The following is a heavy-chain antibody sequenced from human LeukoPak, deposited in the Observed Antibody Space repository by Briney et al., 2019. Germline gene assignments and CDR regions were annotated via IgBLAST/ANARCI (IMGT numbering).Heavy chain of an antibody. Sequence: PGGSLRLSCAASGFTFSNAWMSWVRQAPGKGLEWVGRIKSKTDGGTTDYAAPVKGTFTISRDDSKNTVYLQMNSLKTEDTAVYYCTTSGIAAAAVDWGQGTLVTVSS. CDR3: TTSGIAAAAVD. CDR2: IKSKTDGGTT. D-gene: IGHD6-13*01. J-gene: IGHJ4*02. V-gene: IGHV3-15*01. CDR1: GFTFSNAW.